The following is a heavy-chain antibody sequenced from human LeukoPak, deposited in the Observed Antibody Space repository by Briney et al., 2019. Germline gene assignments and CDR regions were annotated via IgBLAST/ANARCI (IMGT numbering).Heavy chain of an antibody. V-gene: IGHV3-21*01. CDR1: XXTFSSDS. CDR3: ARVNGLYYFDY. D-gene: IGHD2-8*01. Sequence: CAAXXXTFSSDSMNWVSQAPGKGLEWGSSISSSSSEIYYADSVKGGFTISRDKAKKTLYMQMNRLRAEDTAVYYCARVNGLYYFDYWGQGTLVTVSS. CDR2: ISSSSSEI. J-gene: IGHJ4*02.